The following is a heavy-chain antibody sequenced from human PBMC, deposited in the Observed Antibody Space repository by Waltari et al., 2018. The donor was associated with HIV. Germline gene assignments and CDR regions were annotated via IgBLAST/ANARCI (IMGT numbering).Heavy chain of an antibody. CDR3: ATSGHGGPYYYYGLDV. D-gene: IGHD5-12*01. CDR1: GDTRRELS. CDR2: FDPEDGET. Sequence: QVHMVQSGAAGEEAGAAVQGSCTLSGDTRRELSSHGVRQAPGKGLEWMGGFDPEDGETIHAQKFQDRVTMTEDTSTDTAYMELSSLTSEDTAVYFCATSGHGGPYYYYGLDVWGQGTTVTVSS. J-gene: IGHJ6*02. V-gene: IGHV1-24*01.